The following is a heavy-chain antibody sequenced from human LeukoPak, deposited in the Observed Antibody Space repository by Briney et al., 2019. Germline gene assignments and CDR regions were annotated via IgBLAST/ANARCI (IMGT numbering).Heavy chain of an antibody. CDR2: ISWNSGNI. J-gene: IGHJ6*02. CDR1: GFTFDHYV. Sequence: PGRSLRLSCAASGFTFDHYVMHWVRQGPGKGLEWVSGISWNSGNIGYADSVKGRFTISRDNAKSSLYLQMNSLRAEDTALYYCAKASRSSPYYYYGMDVWGQGTTVTVSS. D-gene: IGHD3-10*01. CDR3: AKASRSSPYYYYGMDV. V-gene: IGHV3-9*01.